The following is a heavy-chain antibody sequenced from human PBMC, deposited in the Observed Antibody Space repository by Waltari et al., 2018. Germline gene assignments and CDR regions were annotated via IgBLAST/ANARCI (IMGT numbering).Heavy chain of an antibody. V-gene: IGHV1-69*01. CDR1: GGPLSNFA. Sequence: VQLVQSGAEVKKPGSSVRVSCKASGGPLSNFAISWLRQAPGQGLEWMGEIIPIFGPAKYAQKFQGRVTITADESTSIAYMELSSLTSEDTAVYYCARDRVAVAGAMNYWGQGTPVTVSS. CDR3: ARDRVAVAGAMNY. D-gene: IGHD6-19*01. J-gene: IGHJ4*02. CDR2: IIPIFGPA.